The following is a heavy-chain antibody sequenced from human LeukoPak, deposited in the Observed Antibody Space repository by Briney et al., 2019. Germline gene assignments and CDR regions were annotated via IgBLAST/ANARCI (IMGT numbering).Heavy chain of an antibody. V-gene: IGHV3-20*04. CDR3: ARARYDILTGDLDY. J-gene: IGHJ4*02. D-gene: IGHD3-9*01. Sequence: GSLRLSCAASGFTFDDYGMSWVRQAPGKGLEWVSGINWNGGSTCYADSVKGRFTISRDNAKNSLYLQMNSLRAEDTALYYCARARYDILTGDLDYWGQGTLVTVSS. CDR1: GFTFDDYG. CDR2: INWNGGST.